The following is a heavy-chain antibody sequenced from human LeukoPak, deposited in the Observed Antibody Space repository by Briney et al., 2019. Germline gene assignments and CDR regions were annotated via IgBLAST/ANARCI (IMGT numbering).Heavy chain of an antibody. J-gene: IGHJ4*02. V-gene: IGHV3-15*01. CDR3: AYHYDSSGYPSFDY. CDR1: GFTFNNAW. D-gene: IGHD3-22*01. CDR2: IKSKTDGGTT. Sequence: GGSLRLACAASGFTFNNAWMRWVRQAPGKGLEWVGRIKSKTDGGTTDYAAPVKGRFTISRDDSKNTLYLRMNSLKTEDTAVYYCAYHYDSSGYPSFDYWGPGTLVTVSS.